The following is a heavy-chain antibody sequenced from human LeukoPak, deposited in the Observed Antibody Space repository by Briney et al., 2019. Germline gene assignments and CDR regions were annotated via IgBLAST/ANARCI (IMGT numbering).Heavy chain of an antibody. CDR2: ISYDGSNK. V-gene: IGHV3-30*18. CDR3: AKDSPSSSWYRGYMDV. D-gene: IGHD6-13*01. CDR1: GFTLSSYG. J-gene: IGHJ6*03. Sequence: GGSLRLSCAASGFTLSSYGMHWVRQAPGKGLEWVAVISYDGSNKHYADSVKGRFTISRDNSKNTLYLQMNSLRAEDTAVYYCAKDSPSSSWYRGYMDVWGKGTTVTVSS.